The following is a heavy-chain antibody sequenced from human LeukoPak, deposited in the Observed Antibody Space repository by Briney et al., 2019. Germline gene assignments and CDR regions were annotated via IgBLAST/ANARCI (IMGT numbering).Heavy chain of an antibody. CDR3: ARDPLSDYPTDY. Sequence: SETLSLTCTVSGGSINNYYWSWIRQPAGKGLEWIGRIYTRGSTNYNPSLKSRVTISVDTSKNQFSLKLSSVAAADTAVYYCARDPLSDYPTDYWGQGTLVTVSS. V-gene: IGHV4-4*07. CDR1: GGSINNYY. CDR2: IYTRGST. J-gene: IGHJ4*02. D-gene: IGHD3-16*01.